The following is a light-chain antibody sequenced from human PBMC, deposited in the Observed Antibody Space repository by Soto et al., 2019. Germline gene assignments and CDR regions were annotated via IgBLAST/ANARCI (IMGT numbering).Light chain of an antibody. CDR1: NIGSKS. V-gene: IGLV3-21*02. CDR3: QVWDTSGDF. Sequence: SYELTQPPSVSVAPGQTARITCGGNNIGSKSVHWYQQKAGQAPVVVVYDDNDRPSGIPERFSGSNSGNTATLTISRVEAGDEADYYCQVWDTSGDFFGGGTQLTVL. J-gene: IGLJ2*01. CDR2: DDN.